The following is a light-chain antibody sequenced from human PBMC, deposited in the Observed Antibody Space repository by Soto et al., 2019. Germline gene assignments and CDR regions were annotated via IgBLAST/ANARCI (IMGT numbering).Light chain of an antibody. CDR3: GSYANSDTLV. CDR2: EVS. Sequence: QSALTQPASVSGSPGQSITISCTGTSSDVGNYNLVSWYQHHPGKAPKLLIYEVSKRPSGASDRFSGSKSGNTASLTISGLQAEDEADYYCGSYANSDTLVFGGGTKLTVL. J-gene: IGLJ3*02. CDR1: SSDVGNYNL. V-gene: IGLV2-23*02.